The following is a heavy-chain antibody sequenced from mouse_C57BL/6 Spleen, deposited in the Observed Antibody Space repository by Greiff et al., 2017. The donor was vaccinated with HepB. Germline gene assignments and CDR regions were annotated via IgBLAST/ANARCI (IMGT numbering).Heavy chain of an antibody. CDR2: IYPGDGDT. J-gene: IGHJ4*01. D-gene: IGHD1-1*01. CDR1: GYAFSSSW. CDR3: ARAAVLAPDYAMDY. V-gene: IGHV1-82*01. Sequence: QVQLQQSGPELVKPGASVKISCKASGYAFSSSWMNWVKQGPGKGLAWIGRIYPGDGDTNYNGKFTGKATLTADKSSSTANMQLSSLTSEDSAVYFGARAAVLAPDYAMDYWGQGTSVTVSS.